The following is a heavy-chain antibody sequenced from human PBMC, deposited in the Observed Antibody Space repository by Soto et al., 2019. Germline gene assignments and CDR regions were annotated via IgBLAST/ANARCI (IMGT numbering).Heavy chain of an antibody. CDR2: ISSNGGST. Sequence: GGSLRLSCAASGFTFSSYAMHWVRQAPGKGLEYVSAISSNGGSTYYANSVKGRFTISRDNSKNTLYLQMGSLRAEDMAVYYCARASPRYRVVVAADAFDIWGQGTMVTVSS. CDR1: GFTFSSYA. D-gene: IGHD2-15*01. V-gene: IGHV3-64*01. J-gene: IGHJ3*02. CDR3: ARASPRYRVVVAADAFDI.